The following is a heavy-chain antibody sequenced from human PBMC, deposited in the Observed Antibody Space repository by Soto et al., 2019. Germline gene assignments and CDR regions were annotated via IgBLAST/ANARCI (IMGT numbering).Heavy chain of an antibody. J-gene: IGHJ4*01. CDR3: ARLLGYGFGHQVVFDY. CDR1: GYNFDTYW. V-gene: IGHV5-51*01. D-gene: IGHD5-18*01. CDR2: IYPGDFDT. Sequence: GESLNLCCTASGYNFDTYWIGWVRQMPGKGLGWMGIIYPGDFDTRYSQSFQGHFSISVDKSINTAYLQWNNLETSDSAMYYCARLLGYGFGHQVVFDYWGQGTPVTVSS.